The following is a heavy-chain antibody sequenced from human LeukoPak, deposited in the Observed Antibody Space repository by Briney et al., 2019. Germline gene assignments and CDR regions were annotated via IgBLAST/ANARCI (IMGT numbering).Heavy chain of an antibody. CDR1: GGSISSSSYY. CDR3: ARHQYQLGSDY. D-gene: IGHD2-2*01. V-gene: IGHV4-39*01. CDR2: IYYSGST. Sequence: SETLSLTCTVSGGSISSSSYYWGWIRQPPGKGLDWIGSIYYSGSTYYNPSLKSRVTISVDTSKNQFSLKLSSVTAADTAVYYCARHQYQLGSDYWGQGTLVTVSS. J-gene: IGHJ4*02.